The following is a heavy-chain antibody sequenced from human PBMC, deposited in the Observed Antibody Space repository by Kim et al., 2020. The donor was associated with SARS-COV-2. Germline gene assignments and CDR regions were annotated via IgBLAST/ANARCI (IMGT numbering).Heavy chain of an antibody. D-gene: IGHD1-26*01. CDR1: GYTFTSYY. CDR2: INPSGGST. CDR3: ATFGTEGGGATTPSDY. V-gene: IGHV1-46*01. J-gene: IGHJ4*02. Sequence: ASVKVSCKASGYTFTSYYMHWVRQAPGQGLEWMGIINPSGGSTSYAQKFQGRVTMTRDTSTSTVYMELSSLRSEDTAVYYCATFGTEGGGATTPSDYWGQGTLVTVSS.